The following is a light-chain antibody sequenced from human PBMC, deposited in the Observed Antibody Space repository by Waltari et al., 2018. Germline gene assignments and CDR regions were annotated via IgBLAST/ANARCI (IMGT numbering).Light chain of an antibody. CDR3: QKYKSAPLT. J-gene: IGKJ4*01. V-gene: IGKV1-27*01. CDR2: GAS. CDR1: QDISSY. Sequence: DIQMTQSPSSLSASVGDRVTITCRASQDISSYLAWYHQKPGKAPKLLIYGASALHSGGPFRFSGSGSGTDFTLTITSLQPEDVGTYYCQKYKSAPLTFGGGTKVEIK.